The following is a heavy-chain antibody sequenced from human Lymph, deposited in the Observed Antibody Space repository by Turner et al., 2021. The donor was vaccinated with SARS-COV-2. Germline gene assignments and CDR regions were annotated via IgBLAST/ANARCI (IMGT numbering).Heavy chain of an antibody. CDR3: AREGYFYDTSRAFDI. CDR1: GFTFSNYG. J-gene: IGHJ3*02. V-gene: IGHV3-33*01. Sequence: QVQLVESGGGVVQPGRSLRLSCAASGFTFSNYGIHWVRQAPGKGLEWVAVILYDGSNKYYADSVKGRFTISRDNSKNTLYLQMNSLRAEDTAVYYCAREGYFYDTSRAFDIWGQGTMVTVSS. D-gene: IGHD3-22*01. CDR2: ILYDGSNK.